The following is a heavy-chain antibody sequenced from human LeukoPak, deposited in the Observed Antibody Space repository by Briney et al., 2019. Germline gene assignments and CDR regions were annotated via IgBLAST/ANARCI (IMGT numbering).Heavy chain of an antibody. CDR3: AGDRNPSWFYY. D-gene: IGHD2/OR15-2a*01. CDR2: VSASGGNT. J-gene: IGHJ4*02. Sequence: GGSLRLSCAASGFTFSSYAMSWVRQAPGKRLEWVSLVSASGGNTYYADSVKGRFTISRDNSKNTLHLHMNSLRVEDSAVYYCAGDRNPSWFYYWGQGTLLIVSS. V-gene: IGHV3-23*01. CDR1: GFTFSSYA.